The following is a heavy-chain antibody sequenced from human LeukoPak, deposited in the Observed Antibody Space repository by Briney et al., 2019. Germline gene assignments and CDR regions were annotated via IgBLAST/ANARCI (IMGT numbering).Heavy chain of an antibody. CDR1: GFTFSSYS. J-gene: IGHJ4*02. CDR3: ARDASTRCYLCEVDH. CDR2: ISSSGSYI. V-gene: IGHV3-21*01. D-gene: IGHD2-2*01. Sequence: PGGSLRLSCAASGFTFSSYSMNWVRQAPGKGLEWVSFISSSGSYINYADSVKGRFTISRDNAKNSLDLQMSSLRAEDTAVYYCARDASTRCYLCEVDHWGQGTLVTVSS.